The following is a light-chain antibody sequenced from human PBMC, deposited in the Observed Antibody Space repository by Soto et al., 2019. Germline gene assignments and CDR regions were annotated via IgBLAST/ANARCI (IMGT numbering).Light chain of an antibody. Sequence: DIQMTQSPSSLSASVGDRVTITCRASQSVSRYVNWYQQKPGKAPKFLIYAATSLQSGVPSRFSGSGSGTYFTISLSSLHPDGFLAYYGQLSSSTPLTFVEATRVEIK. V-gene: IGKV1-39*01. CDR1: QSVSRY. J-gene: IGKJ1*01. CDR3: QLSSSTPLT. CDR2: AAT.